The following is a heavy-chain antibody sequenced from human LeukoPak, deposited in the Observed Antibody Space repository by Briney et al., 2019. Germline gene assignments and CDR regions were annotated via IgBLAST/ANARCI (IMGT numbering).Heavy chain of an antibody. Sequence: ASVKVSCKASGYTFTGYYMHWVRQAPGQGLEWMGWINPNSGGTNYAQKFQGRVTMTRDTSISTAYMELSRLRSDDTAVYYCARVPYYDSSGYQGVDYWGQGTLVTVSS. CDR3: ARVPYYDSSGYQGVDY. CDR1: GYTFTGYY. V-gene: IGHV1-2*02. D-gene: IGHD3-22*01. J-gene: IGHJ4*02. CDR2: INPNSGGT.